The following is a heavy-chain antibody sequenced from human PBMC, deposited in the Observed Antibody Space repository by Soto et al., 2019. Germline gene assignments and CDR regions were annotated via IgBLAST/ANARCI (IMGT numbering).Heavy chain of an antibody. D-gene: IGHD6-6*01. Sequence: EVLLEESGGAVVQPGGSLRVSCVASGFTFDEYTMPGVRQAPGRGLEWISLISWDGGTTYYADSVKGRFTISRDTGKNSLYLQMDSLRAEDTALYYCTKVKKKYRTTSGVDFGSWGQGTLVTVSS. CDR2: ISWDGGTT. J-gene: IGHJ4*02. CDR1: GFTFDEYT. V-gene: IGHV3-43*01. CDR3: TKVKKKYRTTSGVDFGS.